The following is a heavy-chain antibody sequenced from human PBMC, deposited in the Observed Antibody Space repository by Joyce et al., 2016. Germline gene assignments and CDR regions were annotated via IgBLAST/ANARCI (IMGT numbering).Heavy chain of an antibody. CDR2: ISPFNGQT. Sequence: QVQLVQSGAEVTKPGAPVRVSCKASGYRFDIFGINWVRQAPGKGLAWIGWISPFNGQTKYAREFQDRVAMTTDRSTTTAYVELRSPKSDDTALYYCARGGQSVATPISDYWGQGTLVTVSS. CDR3: ARGGQSVATPISDY. V-gene: IGHV1-18*01. D-gene: IGHD5-24*01. J-gene: IGHJ4*02. CDR1: GYRFDIFG.